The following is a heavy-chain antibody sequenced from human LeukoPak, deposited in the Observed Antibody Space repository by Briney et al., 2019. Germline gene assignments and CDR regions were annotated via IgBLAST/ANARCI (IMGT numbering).Heavy chain of an antibody. CDR3: ARDVAVAGIVNWFDP. Sequence: SVKVSCKASGGTFSSYAISWVRQAPGQGLEWMGRIIPILGIVNYAQKFQGRVTITADKSTSTAYMELSSLRSEDTAVYYCARDVAVAGIVNWFDPWGQGTLVTVSS. V-gene: IGHV1-69*04. D-gene: IGHD6-19*01. CDR2: IIPILGIV. J-gene: IGHJ5*02. CDR1: GGTFSSYA.